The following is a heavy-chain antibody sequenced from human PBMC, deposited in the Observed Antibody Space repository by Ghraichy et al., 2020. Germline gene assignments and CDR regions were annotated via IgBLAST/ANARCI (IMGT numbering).Heavy chain of an antibody. Sequence: GGSLRLSCAASGFTFSSYGMHWVRQAPGKGLEWVALIWYDGSKKYYGDSVQGRFTISRDDSKNTLYLQMNSLRAEDTAVYFCARDPGVRSYYFDYWVQRTLVTDSP. CDR2: IWYDGSKK. J-gene: IGHJ4*02. D-gene: IGHD3-10*01. CDR3: ARDPGVRSYYFDY. V-gene: IGHV3-33*01. CDR1: GFTFSSYG.